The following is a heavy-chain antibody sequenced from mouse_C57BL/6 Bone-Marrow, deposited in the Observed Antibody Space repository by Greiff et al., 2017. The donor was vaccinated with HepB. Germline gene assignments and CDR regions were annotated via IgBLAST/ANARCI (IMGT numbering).Heavy chain of an antibody. CDR3: ARDYDYPWFAY. J-gene: IGHJ3*01. V-gene: IGHV5-17*01. Sequence: EVQLVESGGGLVKPGGSLELSCAASGFTFSDYGMHWVRQAPEKGLEWVAYISSGSSTIYYADTVKGRFTISRDNAKNTLFLQMTSLRSEDTAMYYCARDYDYPWFAYWGQGTLVTVSA. CDR2: ISSGSSTI. CDR1: GFTFSDYG. D-gene: IGHD2-4*01.